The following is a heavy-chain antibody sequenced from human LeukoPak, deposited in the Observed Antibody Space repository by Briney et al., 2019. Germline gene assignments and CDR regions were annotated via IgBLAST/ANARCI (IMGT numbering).Heavy chain of an antibody. CDR1: GYTFTGYY. D-gene: IGHD2-2*01. J-gene: IGHJ6*02. CDR3: ARRYANYYYYGMDV. CDR2: INPNSGGT. Sequence: GASVKVSCKASGYTFTGYYMHWVRQAPGQGLEWMGWINPNSGGTNYAQKFQGRVTMTRDTSISTAYMELSRLRSDDTAVYYCARRYANYYYYGMDVWGQGTTVTVSS. V-gene: IGHV1-2*02.